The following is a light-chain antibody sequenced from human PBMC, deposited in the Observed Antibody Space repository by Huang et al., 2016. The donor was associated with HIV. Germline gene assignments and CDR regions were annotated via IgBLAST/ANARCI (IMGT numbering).Light chain of an antibody. J-gene: IGKJ4*01. Sequence: EIVMTQSPATLSVSPGGGATLSCRASQKVRSNLAWYQQTPGPAPRLLIYDTSTRASGVPARFSGSGSGTEFTLTISGLQSEDFAVYYCQQYDNWPPGLTFGGGTKVEI. CDR3: QQYDNWPPGLT. CDR1: QKVRSN. V-gene: IGKV3D-15*01. CDR2: DTS.